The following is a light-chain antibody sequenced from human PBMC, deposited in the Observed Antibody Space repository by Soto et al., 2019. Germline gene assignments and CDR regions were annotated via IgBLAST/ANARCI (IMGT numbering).Light chain of an antibody. J-gene: IGKJ1*01. CDR2: DAS. CDR1: HSVSTW. V-gene: IGKV1-5*01. Sequence: DIQMTQSPSTLSASVGDRVTITCRASHSVSTWLAWYQQKPGKAPKSLIYDASILESGVPSRFSGSGSGTEFTLTISSLQPDDVATYYCQQYDSFPWTFGQGTKVEI. CDR3: QQYDSFPWT.